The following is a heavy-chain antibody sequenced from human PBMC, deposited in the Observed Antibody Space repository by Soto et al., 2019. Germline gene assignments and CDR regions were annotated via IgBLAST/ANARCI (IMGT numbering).Heavy chain of an antibody. V-gene: IGHV3-23*01. Sequence: PVGSLRLSCAASGFTFSSFVMSWVRQAPGRGLEWVSLIVGSGGSTHYADSVKGRFTISRDNSKNTLYLQMNSLRAEDTAVYYCAKVAGYCSGTSCQSAFDIWGRGTMVTVSS. CDR3: AKVAGYCSGTSCQSAFDI. CDR1: GFTFSSFV. J-gene: IGHJ3*02. CDR2: IVGSGGST. D-gene: IGHD2-2*01.